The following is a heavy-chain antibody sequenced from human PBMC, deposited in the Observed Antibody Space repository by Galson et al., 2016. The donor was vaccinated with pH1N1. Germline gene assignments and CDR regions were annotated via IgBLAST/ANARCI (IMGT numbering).Heavy chain of an antibody. J-gene: IGHJ6*02. V-gene: IGHV3-7*01. D-gene: IGHD3-16*01. Sequence: SLRLSCAASGFTFSPYWMNWVRQAPGKGLEWVANVHQDGSKKYYVDSVKGRFTISRDNAKNSLYLQMNSLRDEDTAVYYCARAAFGQQSFWGQGTTVTVSS. CDR2: VHQDGSKK. CDR1: GFTFSPYW. CDR3: ARAAFGQQSF.